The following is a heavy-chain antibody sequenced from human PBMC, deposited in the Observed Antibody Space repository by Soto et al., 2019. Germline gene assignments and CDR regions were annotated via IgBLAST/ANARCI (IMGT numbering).Heavy chain of an antibody. Sequence: EVPLVESVGGLVQPGGSLRLSCAASGFTFSSYSMNWVRQAPGKGLEWVSYISSSSSTIYYADSVKGRFTISRDNAKNSLFPQTNSVRAEDTAVYYCAPLELSYYYGMDVWGQGTTVIVSS. CDR1: GFTFSSYS. D-gene: IGHD1-7*01. CDR3: APLELSYYYGMDV. CDR2: ISSSSSTI. J-gene: IGHJ6*02. V-gene: IGHV3-48*01.